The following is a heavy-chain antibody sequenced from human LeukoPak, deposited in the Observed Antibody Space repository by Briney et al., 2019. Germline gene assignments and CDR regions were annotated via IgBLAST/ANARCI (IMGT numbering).Heavy chain of an antibody. V-gene: IGHV3-30*03. Sequence: GGSLRLSCAASGFTFSSYGMHWVRQAPGKGLEWVAVISYDGSNKYYADSVKGRFTISRDNAKNSLYLQMNSLRAEDTAVYYCARELEYYDFWSGYKAFDIWGQGTMVTVSS. CDR1: GFTFSSYG. D-gene: IGHD3-3*01. CDR2: ISYDGSNK. J-gene: IGHJ3*02. CDR3: ARELEYYDFWSGYKAFDI.